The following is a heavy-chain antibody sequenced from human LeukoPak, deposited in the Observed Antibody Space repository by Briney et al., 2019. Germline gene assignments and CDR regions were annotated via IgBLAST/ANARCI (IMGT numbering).Heavy chain of an antibody. J-gene: IGHJ4*02. V-gene: IGHV1-18*01. Sequence: ASVKVSCKASGYTFSNYGISWVRQAPGRGLEWMGWISAYNGNTNYAQKFQGRVTMTTDTPTSTVYMELRSLRSDDTAVYYCARDLTAGRLVAGVVYWGQGTLVTVSS. CDR2: ISAYNGNT. D-gene: IGHD7-27*01. CDR3: ARDLTAGRLVAGVVY. CDR1: GYTFSNYG.